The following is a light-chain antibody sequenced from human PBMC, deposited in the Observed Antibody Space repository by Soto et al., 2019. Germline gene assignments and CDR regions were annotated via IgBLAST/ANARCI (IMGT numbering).Light chain of an antibody. Sequence: DLQMTQSPSTLSASVGDRVTISCRASQSISDWLAWYQQKPGKAPRLLIYRASTLQSGVPSRFRGSGSGTEFTLTISDLQPDDFATYYCQQYHIYSWTFGPGTTVGIK. J-gene: IGKJ1*01. V-gene: IGKV1-5*03. CDR1: QSISDW. CDR3: QQYHIYSWT. CDR2: RAS.